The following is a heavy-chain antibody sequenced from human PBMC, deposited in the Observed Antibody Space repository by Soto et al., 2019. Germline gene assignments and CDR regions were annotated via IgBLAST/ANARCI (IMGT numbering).Heavy chain of an antibody. J-gene: IGHJ5*02. V-gene: IGHV3-43*01. Sequence: PGGSLRLSCAASGFTFDDYNMRWVRQAPGKGLEWVSLISRDGTNTNYAESVKGRFTISRDNSKNSLYLQMNSLRTEDTALYYCVKETYYYDVSSYYTLGSWSEGTLATVSS. CDR1: GFTFDDYN. CDR2: ISRDGTNT. CDR3: VKETYYYDVSSYYTLGS. D-gene: IGHD3-3*01.